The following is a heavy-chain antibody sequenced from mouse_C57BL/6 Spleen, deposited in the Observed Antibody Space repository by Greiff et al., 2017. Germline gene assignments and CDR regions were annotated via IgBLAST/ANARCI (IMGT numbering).Heavy chain of an antibody. Sequence: QVQLQQPGAELVKPGASVKLSCKASGYTFTSYWMHWVKQRPGQGLEWIGMIHPNSGSTNYNEKFKSKATLTVDKSSSTAYMQLSSLTSEDSAVYYCVIYYDYEAWFAYWGQGTLVTVSA. J-gene: IGHJ3*01. CDR2: IHPNSGST. V-gene: IGHV1-64*01. CDR1: GYTFTSYW. CDR3: VIYYDYEAWFAY. D-gene: IGHD2-4*01.